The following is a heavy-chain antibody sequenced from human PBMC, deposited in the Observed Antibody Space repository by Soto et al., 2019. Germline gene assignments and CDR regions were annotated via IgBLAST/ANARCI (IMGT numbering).Heavy chain of an antibody. V-gene: IGHV3-7*01. CDR1: GFTFSSYW. J-gene: IGHJ2*01. CDR3: ARDYHGDYWYFDL. D-gene: IGHD4-17*01. CDR2: IKQDGSEK. Sequence: EVQLVESGGGLVQPGGSLRLSCAASGFTFSSYWMSWVRQAPGKGLEWVANIKQDGSEKYYVDSVKGRFTISRDNAKNSLYLQMNSLRAEDTAVYYCARDYHGDYWYFDLWGRGTLVTVSS.